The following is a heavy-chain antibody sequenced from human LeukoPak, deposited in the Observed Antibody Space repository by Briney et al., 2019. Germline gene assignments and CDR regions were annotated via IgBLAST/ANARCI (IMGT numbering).Heavy chain of an antibody. CDR3: ARGDYYDSSGYFYFDY. J-gene: IGHJ4*02. CDR2: IIPIFGTA. CDR1: GYTFTSYG. Sequence: ASVKVSCKASGYTFTSYGISWVRQAPGQGLEWMGGIIPIFGTANYAQKFQGRVTITADESTSTAYMELSSLRSEDTAVYYCARGDYYDSSGYFYFDYWGQGTLVTVSS. D-gene: IGHD3-22*01. V-gene: IGHV1-69*13.